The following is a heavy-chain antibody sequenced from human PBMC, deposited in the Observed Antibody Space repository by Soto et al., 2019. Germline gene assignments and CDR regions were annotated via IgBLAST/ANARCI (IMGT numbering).Heavy chain of an antibody. CDR2: ISLSCVTI. CDR3: AREGSYWFAP. V-gene: IGHV3-48*03. CDR1: GFTFSSYE. J-gene: IGHJ5*02. Sequence: EVQLVESGGGLVQPGGSLRLSWSASGFTFSSYEFIYVRQAPGTGLEWVSYISLSCVTIYYAGSVKRRFTISRDNAKSSLYLQMNCLRAEDTPISFCAREGSYWFAPWCQGALVNVSS. D-gene: IGHD3-10*01.